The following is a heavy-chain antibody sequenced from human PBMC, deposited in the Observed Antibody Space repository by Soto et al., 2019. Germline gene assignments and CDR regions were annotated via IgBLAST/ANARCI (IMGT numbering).Heavy chain of an antibody. CDR1: GGTFSSYA. CDR3: ARALSGRSLTTDH. Sequence: SVKVSCKASGGTFSSYAISWVRQAPGQGLEWMGGIIPIFGTANYAQKFQGRVTITADESTSTAYMELSSLRSEDTAVYYCARALSGRSLTTDHWGQGTLVTVSS. CDR2: IIPIFGTA. D-gene: IGHD1-26*01. V-gene: IGHV1-69*13. J-gene: IGHJ4*02.